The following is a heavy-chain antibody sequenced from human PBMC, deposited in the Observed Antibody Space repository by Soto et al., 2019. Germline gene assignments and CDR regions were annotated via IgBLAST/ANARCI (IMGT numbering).Heavy chain of an antibody. V-gene: IGHV1-2*02. J-gene: IGHJ4*02. CDR1: GYTFTGYH. CDR2: IHPNSGGT. CDR3: ARILSEEVGALHY. Sequence: ASVKVSCKASGYTFTGYHMHWVRQAPGQGLEWMGWIHPNSGGTSYAQKFQGRVTMTRDTSISTAYMELSRLSSDDTAVYYCARILSEEVGALHYWGQGTLVTVSS. D-gene: IGHD1-26*01.